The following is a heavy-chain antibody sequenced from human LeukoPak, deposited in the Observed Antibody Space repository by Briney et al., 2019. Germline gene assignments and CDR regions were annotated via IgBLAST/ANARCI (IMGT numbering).Heavy chain of an antibody. CDR2: IGTAGDT. Sequence: GGSLRLSRAASGFTFSSYDMHWVRQATGKGLEWVSAIGTAGDTYYPGSVKGRFTISRENAKNSLYLQMNSLRAGDTAVYYCARGGYCSGGSCYSDYYYGMDVWGQGTTVTVSS. V-gene: IGHV3-13*01. CDR3: ARGGYCSGGSCYSDYYYGMDV. CDR1: GFTFSSYD. J-gene: IGHJ6*02. D-gene: IGHD2-15*01.